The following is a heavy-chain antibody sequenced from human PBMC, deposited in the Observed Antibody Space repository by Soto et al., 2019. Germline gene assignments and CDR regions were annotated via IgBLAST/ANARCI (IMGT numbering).Heavy chain of an antibody. CDR1: GGSIRGYY. J-gene: IGHJ4*02. CDR2: IYYSGTT. V-gene: IGHV4-59*01. CDR3: ARVGQWLGILDY. D-gene: IGHD6-19*01. Sequence: SETLSLTCAVSGGSIRGYYWSWIRQPPGKGLEWIGYIYYSGTTNYNPSLKSRVTISVDTSKNQFSLKLSSVTAADTAVYYCARVGQWLGILDYWGQGTLVTVS.